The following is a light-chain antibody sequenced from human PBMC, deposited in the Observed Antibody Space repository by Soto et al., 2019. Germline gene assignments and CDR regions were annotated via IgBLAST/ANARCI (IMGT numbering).Light chain of an antibody. CDR2: EVF. Sequence: QSVLTQPRSVSGSPGQSVTISCTGTSSDVGAYNFVSWFQQHPGKVPKIMIYEVFKRPSGVSDRFSGSKSGNTASLTISGLQADDEADYYCCSYVGGKIFVLGTGTKV. J-gene: IGLJ1*01. CDR3: CSYVGGKIFV. V-gene: IGLV2-11*01. CDR1: SSDVGAYNF.